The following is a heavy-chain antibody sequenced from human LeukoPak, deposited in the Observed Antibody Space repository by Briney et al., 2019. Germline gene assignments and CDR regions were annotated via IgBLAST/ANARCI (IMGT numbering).Heavy chain of an antibody. V-gene: IGHV4-34*01. D-gene: IGHD3-22*01. CDR3: ASGPYDSSGYYMTRGAFDI. CDR2: INHSGST. CDR1: GGSFSGYY. Sequence: SETLSLTCAVYGGSFSGYYWSWIRQPPGKGLEWIGEINHSGSTNYNPSLKSRVTISVDTSKNQFSLKLSSVTAADTAVYYCASGPYDSSGYYMTRGAFDIWGQGTMVTVSS. J-gene: IGHJ3*02.